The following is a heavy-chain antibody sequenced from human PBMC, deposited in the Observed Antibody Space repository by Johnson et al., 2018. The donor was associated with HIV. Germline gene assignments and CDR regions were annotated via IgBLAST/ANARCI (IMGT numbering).Heavy chain of an antibody. CDR3: ARRSWAFDAFDI. J-gene: IGHJ3*02. D-gene: IGHD1-26*01. V-gene: IGHV3-13*01. Sequence: VQPVESGGGLVQPGGSLRLSCAASGFTFSSYDMHWVRQATGKGLEWVSAIASAGATYYPGSVKGRFTISRDNSKNTLYLQMNSLRAEDTAVYYCARRSWAFDAFDIWGQGTMVTVSS. CDR1: GFTFSSYD. CDR2: IASAGAT.